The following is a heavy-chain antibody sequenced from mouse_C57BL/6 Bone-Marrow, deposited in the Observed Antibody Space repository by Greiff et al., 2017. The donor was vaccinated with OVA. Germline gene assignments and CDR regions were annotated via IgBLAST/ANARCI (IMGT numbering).Heavy chain of an antibody. J-gene: IGHJ2*01. CDR2: ISNGGGST. Sequence: EVKVEESGGGLVQPGGSLKLSCAASGFTFSDYYMYWVRQTPEKRLEWVAYISNGGGSTYYPATVKGRFTISRDNAKNTLYLQLSRLKSEDTAMYYGTRQIYYGNYDYLDYWGQGTTLTVSS. D-gene: IGHD2-1*01. CDR3: TRQIYYGNYDYLDY. CDR1: GFTFSDYY. V-gene: IGHV5-12*01.